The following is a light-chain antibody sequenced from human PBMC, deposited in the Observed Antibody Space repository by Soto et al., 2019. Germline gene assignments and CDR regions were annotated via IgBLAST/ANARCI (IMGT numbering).Light chain of an antibody. V-gene: IGKV1-39*01. CDR3: QQSYSTPAWT. CDR1: QTIRNY. CDR2: GAI. Sequence: DIQMTQSPSSLSASVGDRVTITCRASQTIRNYLNWYQQKPWKAPKLLIYGAINLHSGVPSRFSGSGSGTEFTLTISSLQPEDFATYYCQQSYSTPAWTFGQGTKVEIK. J-gene: IGKJ1*01.